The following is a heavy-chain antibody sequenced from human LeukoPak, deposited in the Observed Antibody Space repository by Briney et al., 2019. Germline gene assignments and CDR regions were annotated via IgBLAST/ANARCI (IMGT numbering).Heavy chain of an antibody. CDR3: SRTRRGQIGWTNDY. J-gene: IGHJ4*02. CDR2: IYWDDDK. CDR1: GFSLSTSGMC. V-gene: IGHV2-5*08. Sequence: SGPALVKPTQTLTLTCTFSGFSLSTSGMCVSWIRQPPGKALEWLALIYWDDDKRYSPSLKSRVTITKDTSKNQVVLTMTNMDPVDTATYYCSRTRRGQIGWTNDYWGQGTLVTVSS. D-gene: IGHD6-19*01.